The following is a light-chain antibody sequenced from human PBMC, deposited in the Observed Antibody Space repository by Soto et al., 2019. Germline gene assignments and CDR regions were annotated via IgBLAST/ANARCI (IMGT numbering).Light chain of an antibody. CDR1: RSDIGDSNY. V-gene: IGLV2-8*01. J-gene: IGLJ2*01. CDR2: EVI. Sequence: QSVLTQPPSASGSPGQSVTFSCPGSRSDIGDSNYVSWYQQHPRKAPKLIISEVINRPSGVPDRFSASKSGNTASLTISGLQAEDEADYYCASKAGSSRHVVFGGGTKVTVL. CDR3: ASKAGSSRHVV.